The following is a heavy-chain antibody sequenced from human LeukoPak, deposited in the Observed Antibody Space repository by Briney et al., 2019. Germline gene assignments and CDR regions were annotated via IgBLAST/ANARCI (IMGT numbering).Heavy chain of an antibody. CDR3: ARMYYYDSSGYYAFDI. D-gene: IGHD3-22*01. J-gene: IGHJ3*02. Sequence: GGSLRLSCAASGFTFSSYAMSWVRQAPEKGLEWVSTISGSGGGTYYADSVKGRFTISRDDSKNTLYLQMNSLRAEDTAVYYCARMYYYDSSGYYAFDIWGQGTMVTVSS. CDR2: ISGSGGGT. CDR1: GFTFSSYA. V-gene: IGHV3-23*01.